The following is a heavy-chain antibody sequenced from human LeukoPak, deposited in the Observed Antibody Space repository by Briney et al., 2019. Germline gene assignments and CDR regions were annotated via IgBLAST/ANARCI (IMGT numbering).Heavy chain of an antibody. Sequence: GGSLRLSCAASGFTFSSNYMSWVRQAPGKGLEWVSVIYSGGSTYYADSVKGRFTISRDNSKNTLYLQMNSLRAEDTAVYYCARARGYGDYVDYWGQGTLVTVSS. CDR3: ARARGYGDYVDY. D-gene: IGHD4-17*01. V-gene: IGHV3-53*01. CDR1: GFTFSSNY. J-gene: IGHJ4*02. CDR2: IYSGGST.